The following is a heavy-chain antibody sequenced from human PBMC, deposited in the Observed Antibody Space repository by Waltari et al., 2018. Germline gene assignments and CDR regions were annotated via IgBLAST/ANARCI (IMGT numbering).Heavy chain of an antibody. CDR3: AKEKRDDWLYGWFDP. V-gene: IGHV3-23*01. D-gene: IGHD3-9*01. J-gene: IGHJ5*02. CDR1: GFTFSSYA. CDR2: ISGIGGSK. Sequence: EVQLLESGGGLVQPGGSLRLSCAASGFTFSSYAMSWVRQAPGKGLEWVSAISGIGGSKYYADSVKGRFTISRDNSKNTLYLQMNSLRAEDTAVYYCAKEKRDDWLYGWFDPWGQGTLVTVSS.